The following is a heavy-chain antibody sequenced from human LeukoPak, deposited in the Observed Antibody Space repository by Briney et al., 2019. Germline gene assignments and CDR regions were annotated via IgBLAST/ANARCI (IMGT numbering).Heavy chain of an antibody. CDR1: GGSISNYY. CDR3: ARSHGSGSYYNLNDY. CDR2: IYYTGST. V-gene: IGHV4-59*01. Sequence: PSETLSLTCTVPGGSISNYYWSWIRQPPGKGLEWIGYIYYTGSTNYNPSLRSRVTISVDTSKNQFTLKLSSVTAADTAVYYCARSHGSGSYYNLNDYWGQGTLVTVSS. D-gene: IGHD3-10*01. J-gene: IGHJ4*02.